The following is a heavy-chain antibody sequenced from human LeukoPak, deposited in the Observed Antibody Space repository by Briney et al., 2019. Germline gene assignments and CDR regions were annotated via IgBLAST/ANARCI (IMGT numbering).Heavy chain of an antibody. Sequence: ASVKVSCKTSGYTFTGYYMHWVRQAPGQGLEWMGRINPNSGGTNYAQKFQGRITMTRDTSISTAYMELSRLRSDDTAVDYCASWGSYRLYAFDIWGQGTMVTVSS. V-gene: IGHV1-2*06. J-gene: IGHJ3*02. D-gene: IGHD3-16*02. CDR1: GYTFTGYY. CDR2: INPNSGGT. CDR3: ASWGSYRLYAFDI.